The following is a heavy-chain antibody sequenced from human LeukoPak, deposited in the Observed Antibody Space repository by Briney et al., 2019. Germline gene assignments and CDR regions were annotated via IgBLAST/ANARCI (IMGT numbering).Heavy chain of an antibody. V-gene: IGHV4-61*01. CDR2: INDSGST. J-gene: IGHJ4*02. CDR1: RDSVSGKKY. CDR3: TRDHGRSIVLQ. D-gene: IGHD2/OR15-2a*01. Sequence: KPSETLSLTCTISRDSVSGKKYWGWIRPSPGKGLEWIGYINDSGSTNYNPSLASRVTISVDTSKNQFSLRLTSVTAADTAVYYCTRDHGRSIVLQWGQGTLVTVSS.